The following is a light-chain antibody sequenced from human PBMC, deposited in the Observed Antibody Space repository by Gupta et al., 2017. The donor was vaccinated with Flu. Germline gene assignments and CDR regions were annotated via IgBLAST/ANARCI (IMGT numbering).Light chain of an antibody. CDR2: EKS. V-gene: IGLV2-14*01. CDR1: SSDGVGSYY. J-gene: IGLJ3*02. CDR3: SSQKSASNEVV. Sequence: SRTGSSSDGVGSYYACWYQQQPGQAPKLMIYEKSRRPSGMADRFSGSSSGNTASLTITGVQAEDEADYYCSSQKSASNEVVFGGGTKLTVL.